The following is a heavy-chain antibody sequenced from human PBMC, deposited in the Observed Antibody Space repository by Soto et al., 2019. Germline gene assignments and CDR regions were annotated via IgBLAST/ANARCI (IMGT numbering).Heavy chain of an antibody. D-gene: IGHD5-18*01. CDR2: ISGDGRDT. CDR3: AKEVYNFGDQGLDS. Sequence: GGSLRLSCAASGFTFSTYAMSWVRQVPEKGLEWVSAISGDGRDTFYADSVKGRFTVSRDNSKNTLYLHVSSLRAEDTALYYCAKEVYNFGDQGLDSWGQGTLVTVSS. J-gene: IGHJ5*01. CDR1: GFTFSTYA. V-gene: IGHV3-23*01.